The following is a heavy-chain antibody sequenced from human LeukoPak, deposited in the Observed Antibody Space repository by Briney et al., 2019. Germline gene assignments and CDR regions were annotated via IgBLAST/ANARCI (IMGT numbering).Heavy chain of an antibody. J-gene: IGHJ5*02. V-gene: IGHV1-18*01. CDR3: ARDSDDFWSGYQNWFDP. D-gene: IGHD3-3*01. CDR2: ISAYNGNT. Sequence: ASVKVSCKASGYTCTSYGISWVRQAPGQGLEWRGWISAYNGNTNYAQKLQGRVTMTTDTSTSTAYMELRSLRSDDTAVYYCARDSDDFWSGYQNWFDPWGQGTLVTVSS. CDR1: GYTCTSYG.